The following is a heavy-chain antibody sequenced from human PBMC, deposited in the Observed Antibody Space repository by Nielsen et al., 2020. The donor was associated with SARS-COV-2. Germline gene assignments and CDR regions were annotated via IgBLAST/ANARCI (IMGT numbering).Heavy chain of an antibody. CDR2: ISAYNGNT. CDR3: ARVDTAMDIADY. V-gene: IGHV1-18*04. D-gene: IGHD5-18*01. Sequence: ASVKVSCKASGYTFTSYGISWVRQAPGQGLEWMGWISAYNGNTNYAQKLQGRATMTTDTSTSTAYMELRSPRSDDTAVYYCARVDTAMDIADYWGQGTLVTVSS. CDR1: GYTFTSYG. J-gene: IGHJ4*02.